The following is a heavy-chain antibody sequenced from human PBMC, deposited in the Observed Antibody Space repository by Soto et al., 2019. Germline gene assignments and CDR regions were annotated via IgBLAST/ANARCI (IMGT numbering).Heavy chain of an antibody. Sequence: HPGGSLSLSCAASGFTFSSYAMSWVRQAPGKGLEWVSVISGSDDSTYYADSVKGRFTISRDNSKNTLYLQMNSLRAEDTAVYYCAKRSSSSTFDYRGQGTLVTVSS. CDR1: GFTFSSYA. D-gene: IGHD6-6*01. CDR3: AKRSSSSTFDY. V-gene: IGHV3-23*01. J-gene: IGHJ4*02. CDR2: ISGSDDST.